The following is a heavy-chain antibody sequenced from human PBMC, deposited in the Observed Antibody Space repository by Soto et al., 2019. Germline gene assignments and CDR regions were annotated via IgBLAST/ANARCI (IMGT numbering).Heavy chain of an antibody. J-gene: IGHJ4*02. CDR3: AKACTAVTAGLYDY. Sequence: GGSLRLSCAASGFTFSTYAMSWVRQAPGKGLEWVSDVSGSGRETYYADSVKGRFTISRDNSKSTLYLQMNSLGAEDTAIYYCAKACTAVTAGLYDYWGQGTLVTVPS. D-gene: IGHD4-17*01. CDR2: VSGSGRET. CDR1: GFTFSTYA. V-gene: IGHV3-23*01.